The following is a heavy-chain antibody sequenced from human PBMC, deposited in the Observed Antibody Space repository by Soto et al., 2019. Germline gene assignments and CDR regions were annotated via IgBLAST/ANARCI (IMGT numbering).Heavy chain of an antibody. CDR3: ARVGTEGCSSTSCYSGAGWYYGMGV. J-gene: IGHJ6*02. CDR2: IIPIFGTA. Sequence: SVKVSCKASGGTFSGYAISWVRQAPGQGHEWMGGIIPIFGTANYAQKFQGRVTITADESTSIAYIELSSLRSEDTAVYYCARVGTEGCSSTSCYSGAGWYYGMGVWDQGTTVTASS. D-gene: IGHD2-2*01. V-gene: IGHV1-69*13. CDR1: GGTFSGYA.